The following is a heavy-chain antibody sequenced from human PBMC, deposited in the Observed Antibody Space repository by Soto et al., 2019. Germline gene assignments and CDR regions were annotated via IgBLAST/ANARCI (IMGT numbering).Heavy chain of an antibody. V-gene: IGHV3-30*18. Sequence: SLRLSGAASGFTFSSYGMHWVRQARGKGLEGVAVISYDGSNKYYADSVKGRFNISRDNSKNTLYLQMNSLRAEDTAVYYCAKGRSARYDILTGFEDYYFDYWGQGTLVTVSS. CDR1: GFTFSSYG. J-gene: IGHJ4*02. CDR2: ISYDGSNK. D-gene: IGHD3-9*01. CDR3: AKGRSARYDILTGFEDYYFDY.